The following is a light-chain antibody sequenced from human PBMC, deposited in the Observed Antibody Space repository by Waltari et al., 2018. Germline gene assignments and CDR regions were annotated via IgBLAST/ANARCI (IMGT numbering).Light chain of an antibody. Sequence: QSALTQPAAVSGSPGQSITISCTRTNRDGGSFHVSSCYQQHPGKAPKVIIYEVSKRPSGVSNRFSGSSSGNTASLTISGLQTEDEADYYCCSYAGSRNWVFGGGTKVTVL. CDR3: CSYAGSRNWV. J-gene: IGLJ3*02. V-gene: IGLV2-23*02. CDR2: EVS. CDR1: NRDGGSFHV.